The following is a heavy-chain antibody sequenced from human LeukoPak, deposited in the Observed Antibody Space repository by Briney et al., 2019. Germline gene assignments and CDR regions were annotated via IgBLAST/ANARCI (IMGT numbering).Heavy chain of an antibody. J-gene: IGHJ4*02. V-gene: IGHV5-51*01. CDR2: IYPGDSDT. Sequence: ASVKLSCKGSGYSFTSYWIGWVRQMPGKGLEWMGIIYPGDSDTRYSPSFQGQVTISADKSISTAYLQWSSLKASDTAMYYCAIELRRDGYNSWGQGTLVTVSS. CDR1: GYSFTSYW. CDR3: AIELRRDGYNS. D-gene: IGHD5-24*01.